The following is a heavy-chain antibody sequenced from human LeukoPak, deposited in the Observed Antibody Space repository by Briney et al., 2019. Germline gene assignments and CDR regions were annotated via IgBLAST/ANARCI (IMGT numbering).Heavy chain of an antibody. CDR1: GCSIRSHY. D-gene: IGHD6-19*01. CDR3: ARYSSGWYANWFDP. CDR2: IYYSGST. V-gene: IGHV4-59*11. Sequence: SETLSLTCSGSGCSIRSHYWSWNREPPGKGLEWVGYIYYSGSTNYTPSIKSRVTISVDTTKNQFSLKLSSVAAADTAVYYCARYSSGWYANWFDPWGQGNLVTVSS. J-gene: IGHJ5*02.